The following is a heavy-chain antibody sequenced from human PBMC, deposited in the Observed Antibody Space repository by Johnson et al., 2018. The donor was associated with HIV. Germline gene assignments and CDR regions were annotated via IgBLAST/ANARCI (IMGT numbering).Heavy chain of an antibody. D-gene: IGHD6-25*01. V-gene: IGHV3-30*02. CDR1: GFTFSSYG. Sequence: MQLVESGGGLVQPGGSLRLSCAASGFTFSSYGMHWVRQAPGKGLEWVAFIRYDGSNEYYADSVKGRFTISRDNSKNTVYLEMNSLRAEDTAVYYCAKGGIDAFDIWGQGTMVTVSS. J-gene: IGHJ3*02. CDR3: AKGGIDAFDI. CDR2: IRYDGSNE.